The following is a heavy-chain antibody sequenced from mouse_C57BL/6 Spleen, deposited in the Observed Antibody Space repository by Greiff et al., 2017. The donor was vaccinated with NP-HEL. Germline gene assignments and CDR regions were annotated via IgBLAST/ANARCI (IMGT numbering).Heavy chain of an antibody. V-gene: IGHV1-64*01. CDR3: ARITTDAMDY. Sequence: QVPLQQPGAELVKPGASVKLSCKASGYTFTSYWMHWVKQRPGQGLEWIGMIHPNSGSTNYNEKFKSKATLTVDKSSSTAYMQLSSLTSEDSAVYYCARITTDAMDYWGQGTSVTVSS. J-gene: IGHJ4*01. CDR1: GYTFTSYW. D-gene: IGHD1-1*01. CDR2: IHPNSGST.